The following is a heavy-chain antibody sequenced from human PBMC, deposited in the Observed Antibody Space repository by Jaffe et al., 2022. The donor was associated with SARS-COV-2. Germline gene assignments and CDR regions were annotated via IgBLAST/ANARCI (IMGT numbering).Heavy chain of an antibody. CDR2: IYTSGST. CDR3: ASCTSGTVDY. D-gene: IGHD1-26*01. J-gene: IGHJ4*02. CDR1: GGSISSGSYY. Sequence: QVQLQESGPGLVKPSQTLSLTCTVSGGSISSGSYYWSWIRQPAGKGLEWIGRIYTSGSTNYNPSLKSRVTISVDTSKNQFSLKLSSVTAADTAVYYCASCTSGTVDYWGQGTLVTVSS. V-gene: IGHV4-61*02.